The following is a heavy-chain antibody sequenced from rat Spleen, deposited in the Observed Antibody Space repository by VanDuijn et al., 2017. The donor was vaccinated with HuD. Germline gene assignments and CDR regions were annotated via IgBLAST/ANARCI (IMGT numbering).Heavy chain of an antibody. V-gene: IGHV5S23*01. Sequence: EVQLVESDGGLVQPGRSLKLSCAASGFTFSNYDMAWVRQAPTKGLEWVASISTSGGSTYYRDSVKGRFTVSRDNAKSTLYLQMDSLRSEDTATYYCARRVQDFDYWGQGVMVTVSS. CDR1: GFTFSNYD. CDR3: ARRVQDFDY. CDR2: ISTSGGST. J-gene: IGHJ2*01.